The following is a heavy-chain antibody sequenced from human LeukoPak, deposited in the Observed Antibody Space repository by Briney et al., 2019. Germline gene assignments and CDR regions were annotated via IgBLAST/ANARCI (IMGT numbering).Heavy chain of an antibody. CDR3: ARGIYYDISGYLGPDWFDP. V-gene: IGHV3-21*01. CDR1: GFTFSTYS. Sequence: SGGSLRLSCAASGFTFSTYSMNWVRQAPGKGLEWVSSISSSSSYIYYADSVKGRFTISRDNAKNSLYLQMNSLRAEDTAVYYCARGIYYDISGYLGPDWFDPWGQGTLVTVSS. CDR2: ISSSSSYI. D-gene: IGHD3-22*01. J-gene: IGHJ5*02.